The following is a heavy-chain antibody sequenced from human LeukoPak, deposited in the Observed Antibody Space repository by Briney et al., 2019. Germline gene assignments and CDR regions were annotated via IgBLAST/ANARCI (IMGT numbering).Heavy chain of an antibody. D-gene: IGHD3-3*01. CDR1: GGSFSGYY. CDR3: ARGRRRRTIFGVVNFSGYFDY. CDR2: INHSGST. J-gene: IGHJ4*02. Sequence: PSETLSLTCAVYGGSFSGYYWSWIRQPPGKGLEWIGEINHSGSTNYNPSLKSRVTISVDTSKNQFSLKLSSVTAADTAVYYCARGRRRRTIFGVVNFSGYFDYWGQGTLVTVSS. V-gene: IGHV4-34*01.